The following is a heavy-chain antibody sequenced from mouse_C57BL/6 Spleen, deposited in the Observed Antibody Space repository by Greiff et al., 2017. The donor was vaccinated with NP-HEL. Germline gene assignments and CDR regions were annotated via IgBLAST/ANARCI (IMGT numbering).Heavy chain of an antibody. J-gene: IGHJ2*01. CDR1: GYTFTSYW. CDR3: ARDYGNYVGFDY. D-gene: IGHD2-1*01. CDR2: IDPSDSYT. V-gene: IGHV1-69*01. Sequence: QVQLQQPGAELVMPGASVKLSCKASGYTFTSYWMHWVKQRPGQGLEWIGEIDPSDSYTNYNQKFKGKSTLTVDKSSSTAYMQLSSLTSEDSAVYYCARDYGNYVGFDYWGQGTTLTVSS.